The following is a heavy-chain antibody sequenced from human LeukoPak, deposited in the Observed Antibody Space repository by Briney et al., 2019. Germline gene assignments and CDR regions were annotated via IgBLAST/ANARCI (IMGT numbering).Heavy chain of an antibody. J-gene: IGHJ6*03. CDR3: ARETTTVTTSYYYYMDV. D-gene: IGHD4-17*01. CDR2: ISSSSSTT. Sequence: PGGSLRLSCAASGFTFSSYSMNWVRQAPGKGLEWVSYISSSSSTTYYADSVKGRFTISRDNAKNSLYLQMNSLRAEDTAVYYCARETTTVTTSYYYYMDVWGKGTTVTVSS. CDR1: GFTFSSYS. V-gene: IGHV3-48*01.